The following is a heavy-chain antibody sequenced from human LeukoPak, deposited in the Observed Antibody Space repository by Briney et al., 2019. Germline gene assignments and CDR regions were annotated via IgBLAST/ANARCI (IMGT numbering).Heavy chain of an antibody. J-gene: IGHJ4*02. CDR1: VYTFTDYY. Sequence: ASVTDSCKASVYTFTDYYMHWVRQAPGQGLEWMGWINPNSGGTNYAQKFQGRVTMTRDTSISTAYMELSRLRSDDTAVYYCARLYSSSSGGNWGQGTLVTVSS. V-gene: IGHV1-2*02. CDR2: INPNSGGT. D-gene: IGHD6-13*01. CDR3: ARLYSSSSGGN.